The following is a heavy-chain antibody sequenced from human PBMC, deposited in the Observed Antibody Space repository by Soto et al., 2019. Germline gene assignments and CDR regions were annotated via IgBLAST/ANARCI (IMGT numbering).Heavy chain of an antibody. CDR2: ISGSGGST. V-gene: IGHV3-23*01. Sequence: GGSLRLSCAASGFTFSSYAMSWVRQAPGKGLEWVSAISGSGGSTYYADSVKGRFTISRDNSKNTLYLQMNSLRAEDTAVYYCAKDSRITMIVVVIPGAPDDAFDIWGQGTMVTVSS. CDR1: GFTFSSYA. J-gene: IGHJ3*02. CDR3: AKDSRITMIVVVIPGAPDDAFDI. D-gene: IGHD3-22*01.